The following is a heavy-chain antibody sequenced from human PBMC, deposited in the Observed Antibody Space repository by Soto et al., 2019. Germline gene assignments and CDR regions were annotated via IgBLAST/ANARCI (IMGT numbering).Heavy chain of an antibody. CDR1: GYTFTSYA. J-gene: IGHJ4*02. D-gene: IGHD6-19*01. CDR3: ARVRGSGWYKAPDY. Sequence: ASVKVSCKASGYTFTSYAMHWVRQAPGQRLEWMGWINAGNGNTKYSQKFQGRVTITRDTSASTAYMELSSLRSEETAVYYCARVRGSGWYKAPDYCGQRTLVAVSS. V-gene: IGHV1-3*01. CDR2: INAGNGNT.